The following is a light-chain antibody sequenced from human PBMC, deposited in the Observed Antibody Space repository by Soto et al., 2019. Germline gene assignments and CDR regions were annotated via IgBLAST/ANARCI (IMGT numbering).Light chain of an antibody. V-gene: IGKV1-5*01. CDR3: QQYNSYWT. J-gene: IGKJ1*01. CDR2: AAS. CDR1: QSISSW. Sequence: VHMTHSPSTLSASVVYRVTITFRASQSISSWLAWYQQKPGKAPKLLIYAASTLQSGVPSRFSGSGSGTEFTLTISSLQPDDFATYYCQQYNSYWTFGQGTKVDNK.